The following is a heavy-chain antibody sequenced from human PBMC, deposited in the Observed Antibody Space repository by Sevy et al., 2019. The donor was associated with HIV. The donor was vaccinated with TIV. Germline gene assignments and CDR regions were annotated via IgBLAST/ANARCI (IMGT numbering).Heavy chain of an antibody. CDR2: ISSSGSTI. V-gene: IGHV3-48*03. D-gene: IGHD2-15*01. CDR1: GFTFSSYE. Sequence: GGSLRLSCAASGFTFSSYEMNWVRQAPGKGLEWVSYISSSGSTIYYADSVKGRFTISRDNAKNSLYLQMNSLRAEDTAVYYCASPSLRSHAFDIWGQGTMVTGSS. CDR3: ASPSLRSHAFDI. J-gene: IGHJ3*02.